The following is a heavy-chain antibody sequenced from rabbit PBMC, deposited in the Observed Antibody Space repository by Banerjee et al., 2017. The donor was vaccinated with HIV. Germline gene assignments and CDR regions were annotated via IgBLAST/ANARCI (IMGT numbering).Heavy chain of an antibody. D-gene: IGHD4-1*01. CDR3: ARDLAGVIGWNFGL. J-gene: IGHJ4*01. Sequence: QEQLEESGGDLVKPEGSLTLTCTASGFSFSNGYVMCWVRQAPGKGLEWIACIYTGSSGDTHYANWAKGRLTISKASSTTVTLQMTSLTAADTATYFCARDLAGVIGWNFGLWGQGTLVTVS. V-gene: IGHV1S45*01. CDR2: IYTGSSGDT. CDR1: GFSFSNGYV.